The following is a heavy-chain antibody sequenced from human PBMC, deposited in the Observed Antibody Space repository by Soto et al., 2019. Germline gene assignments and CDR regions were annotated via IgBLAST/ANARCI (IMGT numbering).Heavy chain of an antibody. CDR3: ARDQPTYYDYVWGSYSCFDY. V-gene: IGHV3-30-3*01. CDR1: GFTFSSYA. CDR2: ISYDGSNK. Sequence: QVQLVESGGGVVQPGRSLRLSCAASGFTFSSYAMHWVRQAPGKGLERVAVISYDGSNKYYADSVKGRFTISRDNSKNTLYLQMNRMRAEDTAVDYCARDQPTYYDYVWGSYSCFDYWGQGTLVTVSS. D-gene: IGHD3-16*01. J-gene: IGHJ4*02.